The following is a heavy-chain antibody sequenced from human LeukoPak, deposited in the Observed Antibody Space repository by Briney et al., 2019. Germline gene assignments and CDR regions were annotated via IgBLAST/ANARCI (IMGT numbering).Heavy chain of an antibody. D-gene: IGHD4-17*01. J-gene: IGHJ4*02. CDR3: AKGGGSTVTTSH. V-gene: IGHV3-30*02. CDR2: IRYGGSDE. CDR1: GFSFSSYG. Sequence: PGGSLRLSCAASGFSFSSYGMHWVRQAPGKGLEWVTFIRYGGSDEYYADSVKGRFTISRDNSQNTLYLQMNSLRAEDTAVYYCAKGGGSTVTTSHWGQGTLVTVSS.